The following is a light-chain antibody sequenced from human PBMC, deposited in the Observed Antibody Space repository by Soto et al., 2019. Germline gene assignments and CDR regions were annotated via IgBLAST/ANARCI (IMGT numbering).Light chain of an antibody. CDR3: QQRSEWPLCT. V-gene: IGKV3-11*01. J-gene: IGKJ2*02. CDR2: DVS. CDR1: QSVSSY. Sequence: EVILTQSPATLSLSPGDRATLSCRASQSVSSYLAWYQQKPGQAPRLLIYDVSNRATGIPARFSGSGSGTAFTLTISSLEPEDFAVYFCQQRSEWPLCTFGQGTKLEIK.